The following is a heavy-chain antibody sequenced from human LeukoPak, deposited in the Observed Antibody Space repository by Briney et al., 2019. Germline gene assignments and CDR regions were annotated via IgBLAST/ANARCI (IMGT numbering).Heavy chain of an antibody. D-gene: IGHD2-21*02. V-gene: IGHV3-9*01. CDR2: ISWNSGSI. CDR1: GFTFDDYA. CDR3: ANRGDIAYCGGDCRGSNAYYFDY. Sequence: GRSLRLSCAASGFTFDDYAMHWVRQAPGKGLEWVSGISWNSGSIGYADSVKGRFTISRDNAKNSLYLQMNSLRAEDTALYYCANRGDIAYCGGDCRGSNAYYFDYWGQGTLVTVSS. J-gene: IGHJ4*02.